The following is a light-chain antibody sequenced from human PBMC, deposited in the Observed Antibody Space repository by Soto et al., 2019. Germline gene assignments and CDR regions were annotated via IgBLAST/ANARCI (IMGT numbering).Light chain of an antibody. J-gene: IGKJ1*01. CDR1: QSVSSSY. V-gene: IGKV3-20*01. CDR3: QQFGSSSWT. Sequence: ESVLTQSPGTLSLSPGEKATLSCRASQSVSSSYLAWYQQKPGQAPRLLIYGASCRATGIPDRFSGSGSGTDFTLTVSRLEPEDFAVYYCQQFGSSSWTFGQGTKV. CDR2: GAS.